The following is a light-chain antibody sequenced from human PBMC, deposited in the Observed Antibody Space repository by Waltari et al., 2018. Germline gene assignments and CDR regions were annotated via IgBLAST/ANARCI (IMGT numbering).Light chain of an antibody. J-gene: IGLJ2*01. V-gene: IGLV2-14*01. CDR2: DVN. CDR3: SSYTSSNTLVV. Sequence: QSALTQPASVSGSPGQSITISCTGTRSDVGAYAYVSWYQQHPGKAPKVMIYDVNSRPSGVSNRFSGSKSGNTASLTISGLQAEDEADYYCSSYTSSNTLVVFGGGTKLTVL. CDR1: RSDVGAYAY.